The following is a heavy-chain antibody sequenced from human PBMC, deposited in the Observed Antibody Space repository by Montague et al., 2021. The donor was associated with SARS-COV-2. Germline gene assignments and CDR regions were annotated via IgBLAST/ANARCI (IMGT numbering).Heavy chain of an antibody. V-gene: IGHV4-61*09. CDR2: IYTLGST. D-gene: IGHD1-14*01. Sequence: TLSLTCTVSGDSISSGDYHWSWVRQPAGKGLEWIGYIYTLGSTSYNPSLKSRGTISMDTSKNQLSLKLSSVTAADTAVYFCARSPYRTTYLNGMDVWGQGTTVTVSS. CDR1: GDSISSGDYH. J-gene: IGHJ6*02. CDR3: ARSPYRTTYLNGMDV.